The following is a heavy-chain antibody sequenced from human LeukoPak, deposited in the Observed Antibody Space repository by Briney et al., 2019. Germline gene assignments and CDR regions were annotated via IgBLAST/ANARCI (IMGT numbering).Heavy chain of an antibody. V-gene: IGHV4-38-2*02. J-gene: IGHJ4*02. D-gene: IGHD2-21*01. CDR3: ARDTSSRWCLSDY. CDR2: IHHSGNT. CDR1: GFSISSGYQ. Sequence: SETLSLTCSVSGFSISSGYQWGWIRQSPGKGLEWIGTIHHSGNTDYNPSLESRVTMSVDTSKNEFSLKLNFVTAADTAVYYCARDTSSRWCLSDYWGQGTLVTVSS.